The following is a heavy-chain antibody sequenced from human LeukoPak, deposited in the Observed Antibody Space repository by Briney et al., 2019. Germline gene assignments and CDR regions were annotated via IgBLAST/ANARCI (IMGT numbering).Heavy chain of an antibody. J-gene: IGHJ4*02. CDR3: AKDRGGALGLFDY. CDR1: GFTFSNYA. V-gene: IGHV3-23*01. CDR2: ISGSGGST. Sequence: GGSLRLSCAASGFTFSNYAMSWVRQAPGKGLEWVSAISGSGGSTYYADSVKGRFTISRDNSKNTLYLQMNSLRAEDTAVYYCAKDRGGALGLFDYRGQGTLVTVSS. D-gene: IGHD3-16*01.